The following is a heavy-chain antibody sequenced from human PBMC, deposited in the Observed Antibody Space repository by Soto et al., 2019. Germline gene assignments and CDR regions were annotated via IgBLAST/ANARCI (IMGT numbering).Heavy chain of an antibody. Sequence: GGSLRLSCAASGFSFSNAWMNWVRQAPGKGLEWVANIKQDGSEKYYVDSVKGRFTISRDNAYNSLYLQMNSLRAEDTAVYYCAKPPIAARTYYYYYYYMDVWGKGTTVTVSS. J-gene: IGHJ6*03. D-gene: IGHD6-6*01. CDR2: IKQDGSEK. CDR3: AKPPIAARTYYYYYYYMDV. V-gene: IGHV3-7*03. CDR1: GFSFSNAW.